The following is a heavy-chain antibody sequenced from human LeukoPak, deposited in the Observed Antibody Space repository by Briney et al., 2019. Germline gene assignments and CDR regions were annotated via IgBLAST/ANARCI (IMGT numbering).Heavy chain of an antibody. D-gene: IGHD3-3*01. J-gene: IGHJ5*02. Sequence: SETLSLXCTVSGGSISSSSYYWGWIRQPPGKGLEWIGSIYYSGSTYYNPSLKSRVTISVDTSKNQFSLKLSSVTAADTAVYYCAGCYTYNWFDPWGQGTLVTVSS. CDR2: IYYSGST. CDR3: AGCYTYNWFDP. CDR1: GGSISSSSYY. V-gene: IGHV4-39*01.